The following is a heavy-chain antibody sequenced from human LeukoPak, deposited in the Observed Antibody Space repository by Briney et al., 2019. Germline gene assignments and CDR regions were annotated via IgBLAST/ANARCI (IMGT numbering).Heavy chain of an antibody. CDR1: GGSISSYY. Sequence: SGTLSLTCTVSGGSISSYYWSWIRQPPGKGLEWIGYIYYSGSTNYNPSLKGRVTISVDTSKNQFSLKLSSVTAADTAVYYCARYCSSTSCYGRWFDPWGQGTLVTVSS. CDR2: IYYSGST. J-gene: IGHJ5*02. D-gene: IGHD2-2*01. V-gene: IGHV4-59*01. CDR3: ARYCSSTSCYGRWFDP.